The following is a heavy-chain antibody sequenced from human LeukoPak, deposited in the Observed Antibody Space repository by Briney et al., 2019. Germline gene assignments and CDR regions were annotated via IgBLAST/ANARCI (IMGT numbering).Heavy chain of an antibody. Sequence: PGGSLRLSCAASGFTFSSYGMHWVRQAPGKGLGWVAVISYDGSNKYYADSVKGRFTISRDNSKNTLYLQMNSLRAEDTAVYYCAKELSSVMVRGVFDPWGQGTLVTVSS. D-gene: IGHD3-10*01. CDR1: GFTFSSYG. J-gene: IGHJ5*02. CDR2: ISYDGSNK. CDR3: AKELSSVMVRGVFDP. V-gene: IGHV3-30*18.